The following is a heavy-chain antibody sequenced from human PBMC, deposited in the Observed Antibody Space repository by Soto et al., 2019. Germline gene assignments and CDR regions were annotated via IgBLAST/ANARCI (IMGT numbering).Heavy chain of an antibody. J-gene: IGHJ4*02. CDR2: ITSSSSTI. D-gene: IGHD2-2*01. Sequence: GESLKISCAASGFTFSSYSMNWVRQAPGKGLEWVSYITSSSSTIYYADSVKGRFTISRDNAKDSLYLQMNNLRAEDKAVYYCARRYCSSTSCYGDFDYWGQGTLVTVSS. CDR1: GFTFSSYS. CDR3: ARRYCSSTSCYGDFDY. V-gene: IGHV3-48*01.